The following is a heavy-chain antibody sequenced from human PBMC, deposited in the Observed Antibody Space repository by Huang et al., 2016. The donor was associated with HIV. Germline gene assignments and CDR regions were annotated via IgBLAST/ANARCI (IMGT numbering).Heavy chain of an antibody. D-gene: IGHD4-4*01. CDR1: GGPFRSYS. J-gene: IGHJ4*02. Sequence: QVQLLQSGAEVKKPGSSVKVSCKASGGPFRSYSIAWVRQAPGQGLEWMASLMPVFDSQNYAQKGQCRVRVTADESTSTVYMELRDLRPDDTAVYFCARGSLEYSVSSSLDYWGQGTHVTVSS. CDR3: ARGSLEYSVSSSLDY. CDR2: LMPVFDSQ. V-gene: IGHV1-69*13.